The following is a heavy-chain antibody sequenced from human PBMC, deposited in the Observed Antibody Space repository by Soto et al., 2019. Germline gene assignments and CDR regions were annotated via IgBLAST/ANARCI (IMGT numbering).Heavy chain of an antibody. D-gene: IGHD3-10*01. V-gene: IGHV1-69*19. J-gene: IGHJ4*02. CDR2: ISPMFGAA. Sequence: QVQLVQSGAELKKPGSSVKVSCQSSGGTFNTYAMNWVRQAPGQGPEWMGDISPMFGAANYAPKFQGRVTITADESTGTSYMQLSSLTSDDTALYFCARELQVHIPAFGYRGQGTLVTVSS. CDR1: GGTFNTYA. CDR3: ARELQVHIPAFGY.